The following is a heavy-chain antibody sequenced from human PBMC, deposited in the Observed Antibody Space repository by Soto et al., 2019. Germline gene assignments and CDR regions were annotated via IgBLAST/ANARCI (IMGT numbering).Heavy chain of an antibody. J-gene: IGHJ3*01. CDR1: GFTFSNYA. Sequence: PGGSLRLSCVASGFTFSNYAMHWVRQTPGKGLEWVAVISFDGSNKYYADSVKGRFTISRDNSKQTVYLQTNSLRPDDSALYYCPTSPGIAVASAFDFWGQGTKVTVSS. D-gene: IGHD6-19*01. CDR3: PTSPGIAVASAFDF. CDR2: ISFDGSNK. V-gene: IGHV3-30-3*01.